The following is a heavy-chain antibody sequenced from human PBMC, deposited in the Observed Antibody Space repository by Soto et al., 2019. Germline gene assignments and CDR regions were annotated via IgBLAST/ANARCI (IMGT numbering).Heavy chain of an antibody. D-gene: IGHD1-20*01. CDR3: ARDIDNRDYYYGLDV. V-gene: IGHV3-48*03. J-gene: IGHJ6*02. CDR1: GFVFKNYE. Sequence: GGSLRLSCVAPGFVFKNYEMNWVRQAPGKGLEWISYISNSGNTIYVADSMRGRFTISRDNAKNSLFLQMNSLRADDTAVYYCARDIDNRDYYYGLDVWGQGTTVTVSS. CDR2: ISNSGNTI.